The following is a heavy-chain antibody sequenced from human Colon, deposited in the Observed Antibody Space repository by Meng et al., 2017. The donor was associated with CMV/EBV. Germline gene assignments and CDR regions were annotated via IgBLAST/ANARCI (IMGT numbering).Heavy chain of an antibody. CDR3: ARLGGVPGALLL. CDR2: ISGSNDFI. Sequence: GGSLRLSCAASGFTFTVYTMNWVRQAPGKGLEWISSISGSNDFIYYADSVKGRFTVSRDNAKNSLYLQMNSLRAEDTAVYFCARLGGVPGALLLWGQGTTVTVSS. V-gene: IGHV3-21*01. D-gene: IGHD4/OR15-4a*01. J-gene: IGHJ6*02. CDR1: GFTFTVYT.